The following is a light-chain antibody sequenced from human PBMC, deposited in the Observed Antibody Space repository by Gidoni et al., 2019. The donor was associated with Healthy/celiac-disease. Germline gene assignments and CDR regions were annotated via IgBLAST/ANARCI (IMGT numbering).Light chain of an antibody. CDR2: GAS. CDR3: QQYNNWPPT. J-gene: IGKJ1*01. CDR1: QSVSSN. V-gene: IGKV3-15*01. Sequence: EIVMTQSPATLSVSPGERATLSCRASQSVSSNLAWYQQKPGQAPRLLIYGASTRATGIPARFSGSGSGTEFILIISSLQSEDFAVYYCQQYNNWPPTFGQGTKVEIK.